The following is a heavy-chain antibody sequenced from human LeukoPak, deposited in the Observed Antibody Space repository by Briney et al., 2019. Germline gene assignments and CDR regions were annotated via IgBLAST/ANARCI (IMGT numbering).Heavy chain of an antibody. Sequence: QPGGSLRLSCAASGFTVSSNYMSWVRQAPGKGLEWVSVIYSGGSTYYADSVKGRFTFSRDNSKNTLELQMNSLGAEDTAVYYCARVVEGYFDYWGQGTLVTVSS. V-gene: IGHV3-66*01. CDR3: ARVVEGYFDY. J-gene: IGHJ4*02. CDR1: GFTVSSNY. D-gene: IGHD3-10*01. CDR2: IYSGGST.